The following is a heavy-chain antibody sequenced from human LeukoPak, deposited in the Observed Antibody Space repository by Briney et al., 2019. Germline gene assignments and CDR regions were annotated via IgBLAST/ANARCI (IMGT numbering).Heavy chain of an antibody. D-gene: IGHD5-24*01. Sequence: GASVKVSCKASGYTFTSYDINWVRQATGQGLEWMGWMNPNSGNTGYAQKFQGRVTMTRNTSISTAYMELSSLRSEDTAVFYWARDHLQENYYYYYYMDVWGKGTTVTVSS. J-gene: IGHJ6*03. CDR2: MNPNSGNT. V-gene: IGHV1-8*01. CDR1: GYTFTSYD. CDR3: ARDHLQENYYYYYYMDV.